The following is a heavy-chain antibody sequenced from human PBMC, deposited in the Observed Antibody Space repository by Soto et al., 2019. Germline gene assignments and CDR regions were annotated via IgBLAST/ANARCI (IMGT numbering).Heavy chain of an antibody. CDR3: AREQVGPTLFDK. CDR2: IYPSVSS. V-gene: IGHV4-38-2*02. J-gene: IGHJ4*02. D-gene: IGHD1-26*01. Sequence: PSETLSLTCNFSVFSIIRCYYWICVRHPPGKGLEWIGSIYPSVSSYHNPSLESRLTLSIDTSKNQFSLKLASVTAADTALYYCAREQVGPTLFDKCGTATKVTLSS. CDR1: VFSIIRCYY.